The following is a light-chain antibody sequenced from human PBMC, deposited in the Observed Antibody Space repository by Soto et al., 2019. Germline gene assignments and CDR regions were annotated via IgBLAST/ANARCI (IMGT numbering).Light chain of an antibody. J-gene: IGLJ2*01. CDR1: SSNIGNNY. Sequence: QSVLTQPPSVSAAPGQKVTISCSGSSSNIGNNYVSWYQQLPGTAPKLLLYGINQRPAEIPDRFSGSKSGTSATLGIAGRQTGAKADYYFGTLYTSLRAVVFGGETQLTVL. V-gene: IGLV1-51*01. CDR2: GIN. CDR3: GTLYTSLRAVV.